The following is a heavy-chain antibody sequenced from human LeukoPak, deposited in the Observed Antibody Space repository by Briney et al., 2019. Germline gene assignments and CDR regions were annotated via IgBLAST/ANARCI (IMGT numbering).Heavy chain of an antibody. CDR3: ASSGYYGGSFDY. D-gene: IGHD3-22*01. Sequence: GASVKVSCKASGYTFTSYYMHWVRQAPGQGLEWMGIINPSGDSTSYAQKFQGRVTMTRDMSTSTVYMELSSLRPEDTAVYYCASSGYYGGSFDYWGQGTLVTVSS. J-gene: IGHJ4*02. V-gene: IGHV1-46*03. CDR2: INPSGDST. CDR1: GYTFTSYY.